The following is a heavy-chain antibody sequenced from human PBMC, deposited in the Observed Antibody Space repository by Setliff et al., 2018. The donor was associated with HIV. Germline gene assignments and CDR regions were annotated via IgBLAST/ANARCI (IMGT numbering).Heavy chain of an antibody. D-gene: IGHD3-3*01. CDR3: ARDLSTHWSGYSLGF. J-gene: IGHJ4*02. V-gene: IGHV1-2*02. CDR1: GYSFTDYY. CDR2: INPKFGGT. Sequence: ASVMVSCKASGYSFTDYYFHWVRQAPGQGLEWMGWINPKFGGTLYAQKFRGRVTMTRDVSINTVYLELSSLTSDDTAVYYCARDLSTHWSGYSLGFWGPGTLVTVSS.